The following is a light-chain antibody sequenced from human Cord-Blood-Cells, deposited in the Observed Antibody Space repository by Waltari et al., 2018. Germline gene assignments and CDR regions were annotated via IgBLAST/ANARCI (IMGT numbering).Light chain of an antibody. V-gene: IGLV1-44*01. J-gene: IGLJ2*01. CDR1: SSNIGSNT. Sequence: QSVLTQPPSASGTPGQRVTISCSGSSSNIGSNTVIWYQQLPGTAPKLLIYRNNQRPSGVPDRFSGSKSGTSASLAISGLQAEDEADYYCAAWDDSLNGVVFGGGTKLTVL. CDR3: AAWDDSLNGVV. CDR2: RNN.